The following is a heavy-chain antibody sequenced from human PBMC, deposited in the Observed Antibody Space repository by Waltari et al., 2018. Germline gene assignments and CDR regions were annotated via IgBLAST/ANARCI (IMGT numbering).Heavy chain of an antibody. D-gene: IGHD5-12*01. CDR3: ARGADGYGNFDY. CDR1: GFTLSGSW. Sequence: EVQLVESGGGLVQPGGSLKLSCAASGFTLSGSWMHWVRQAPGKGLVWVSRINSGGSSTYYADSVKGRFTISRDNAKNTLYLQMNSLRAEDTAVYYCARGADGYGNFDYWGQGTLVTVSS. CDR2: INSGGSST. V-gene: IGHV3-74*01. J-gene: IGHJ4*02.